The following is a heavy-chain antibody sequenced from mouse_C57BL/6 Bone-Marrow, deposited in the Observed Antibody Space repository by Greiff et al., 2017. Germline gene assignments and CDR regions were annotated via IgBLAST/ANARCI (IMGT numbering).Heavy chain of an antibody. J-gene: IGHJ3*01. D-gene: IGHD1-1*01. Sequence: EVQLQQSGPELVQPGASVKISCKASGYTFTDYYMNWVKQSHGKSLEWIGDLNPNNGGTSYNQKFKGNDTLTVDKSSSTAYMELLSLTSEDSVVYYCAHLGFTTGRVADWGQGTLGTVSA. CDR2: LNPNNGGT. CDR1: GYTFTDYY. CDR3: AHLGFTTGRVAD. V-gene: IGHV1-26*01.